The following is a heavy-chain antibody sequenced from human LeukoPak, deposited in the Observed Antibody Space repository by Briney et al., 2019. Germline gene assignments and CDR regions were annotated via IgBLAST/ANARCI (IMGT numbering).Heavy chain of an antibody. D-gene: IGHD1-26*01. Sequence: ASVKVSYKASGYTFTDYYMHWVRQAPGQGLEWMGRINPYSGGTNYAQKFQGRVTMTRDTSISTAYMDLSRLKSDDTAVYYCARLIVGAKFDYWGQGTLVCVSS. CDR1: GYTFTDYY. CDR2: INPYSGGT. J-gene: IGHJ4*02. V-gene: IGHV1-2*06. CDR3: ARLIVGAKFDY.